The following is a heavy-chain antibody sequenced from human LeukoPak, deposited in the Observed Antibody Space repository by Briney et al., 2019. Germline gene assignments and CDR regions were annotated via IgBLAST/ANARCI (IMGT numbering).Heavy chain of an antibody. J-gene: IGHJ4*02. Sequence: GAPVKVSCKASGYTFTSYAMHWVRQAPGQRLEWMGWSNAGNGNTKYSQEFQGRVTITRDTSASTAYMELSSLRSEDTAVYYCARVGGYSSGFDYWGQGTLVTVSS. V-gene: IGHV1-3*02. CDR1: GYTFTSYA. CDR3: ARVGGYSSGFDY. D-gene: IGHD6-19*01. CDR2: SNAGNGNT.